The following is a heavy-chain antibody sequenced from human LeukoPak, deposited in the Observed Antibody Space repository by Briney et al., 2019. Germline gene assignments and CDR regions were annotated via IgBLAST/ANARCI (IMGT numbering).Heavy chain of an antibody. Sequence: PGRSLRLSYAASGFTFSSYAMHWVRQAPGKGLEWVAVISYDGSNKYYADSVKGRFTISRDNSKNTLYLQMNSLRAEDTAVYYCAKVHDILTDYWGQGTLVTVSS. CDR2: ISYDGSNK. D-gene: IGHD3-9*01. CDR1: GFTFSSYA. CDR3: AKVHDILTDY. J-gene: IGHJ4*02. V-gene: IGHV3-30-3*01.